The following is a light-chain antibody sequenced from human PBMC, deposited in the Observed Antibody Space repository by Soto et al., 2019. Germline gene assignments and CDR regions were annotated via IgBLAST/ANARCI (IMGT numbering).Light chain of an antibody. Sequence: EIVMTQSPATLSVSPGERATLSCRASQSISSNLAWYQQKPGQAPRLLMFRTSSRATGFPARFSGSGSGTDFTLTISRLEPEDFAVYWCQQYDSSPRTFGQGTKVDI. V-gene: IGKV3-15*01. CDR2: RTS. CDR3: QQYDSSPRT. J-gene: IGKJ1*01. CDR1: QSISSN.